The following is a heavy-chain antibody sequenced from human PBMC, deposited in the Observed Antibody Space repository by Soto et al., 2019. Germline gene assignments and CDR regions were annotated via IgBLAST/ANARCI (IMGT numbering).Heavy chain of an antibody. CDR1: GYTFTGYY. J-gene: IGHJ4*02. CDR2: INPNSGGT. CDR3: ARDIGSGPQYYFDY. D-gene: IGHD6-19*01. Sequence: QVQLVQSGAEVKKPGASVKVSCKASGYTFTGYYMHWVRQAPGQGPEWMGWINPNSGGTKYAKKFQGWVTMTRDTSISTAYMELRRLRSDDTAVYFCARDIGSGPQYYFDYWGQGTLVTVSS. V-gene: IGHV1-2*04.